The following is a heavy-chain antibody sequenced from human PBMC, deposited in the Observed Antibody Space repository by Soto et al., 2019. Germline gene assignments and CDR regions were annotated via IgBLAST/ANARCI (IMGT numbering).Heavy chain of an antibody. Sequence: GGSLRLSCVASGFTFSSYALYWGRQGPDKGLEWVAVISYDGSNKYYADSVKGRFAISRDNSKNTVYLQMNSLRGEDTAVYSCARAEDDYVWGSYRPPDYSGQGTLVTVSS. CDR2: ISYDGSNK. D-gene: IGHD3-16*02. J-gene: IGHJ4*02. CDR1: GFTFSSYA. V-gene: IGHV3-30*09. CDR3: ARAEDDYVWGSYRPPDY.